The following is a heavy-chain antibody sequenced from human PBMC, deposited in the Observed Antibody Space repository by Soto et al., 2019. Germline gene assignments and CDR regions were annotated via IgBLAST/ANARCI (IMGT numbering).Heavy chain of an antibody. CDR1: GFTFSNYG. Sequence: EVQLLESGGGLVQPGGSQRLSCAASGFTFSNYGMSWVRQAPGKGLECVSAISGSGVSTYYADSVRGRFTISRDNSKNTLYLEMNSLRAEDTAIYYCAKDVLLDGSGTSPKYYYYGMDVWGQGTTVTVSS. V-gene: IGHV3-23*01. J-gene: IGHJ6*02. D-gene: IGHD3-10*01. CDR3: AKDVLLDGSGTSPKYYYYGMDV. CDR2: ISGSGVST.